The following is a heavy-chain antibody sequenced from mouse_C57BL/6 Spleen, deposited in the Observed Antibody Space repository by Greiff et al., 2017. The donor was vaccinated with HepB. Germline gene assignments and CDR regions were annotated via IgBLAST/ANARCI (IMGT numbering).Heavy chain of an antibody. CDR1: GYTFTSYW. Sequence: EVQLQQSGTVLARPGASVKMSCKTSGYTFTSYWMHWVKQRPGQGLEWIGAIYPGNSDTSYNQKFKGKAKLTAVTSASTAYMELSSLTNEDSAVYYCTRSSVLRYPAWFAYWGQGTLVTVSA. J-gene: IGHJ3*01. D-gene: IGHD1-1*01. CDR3: TRSSVLRYPAWFAY. V-gene: IGHV1-5*01. CDR2: IYPGNSDT.